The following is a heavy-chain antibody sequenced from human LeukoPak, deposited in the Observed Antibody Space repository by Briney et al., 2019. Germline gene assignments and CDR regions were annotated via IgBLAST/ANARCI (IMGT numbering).Heavy chain of an antibody. J-gene: IGHJ4*02. V-gene: IGHV1-2*06. CDR1: GYTFTGYY. D-gene: IGHD6-19*01. CDR2: INPNSGGT. CDR3: VRDRRAVAGTTFDY. Sequence: ASVKVSCKASGYTFTGYYMHWVRQAPGQGLEWMGRINPNSGGTNYAQKFQGRVTMTRDTSISTAYMELSRLRSDDTAVYYCVRDRRAVAGTTFDYWGQGTLVTVSS.